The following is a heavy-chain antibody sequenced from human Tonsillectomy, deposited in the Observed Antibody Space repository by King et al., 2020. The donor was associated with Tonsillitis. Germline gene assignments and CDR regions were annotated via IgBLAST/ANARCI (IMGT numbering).Heavy chain of an antibody. D-gene: IGHD3-22*01. CDR1: GDTFGGHH. J-gene: IGHJ1*01. CDR2: ITPDTGDT. CDR3: VTFALASGSSDSSAYRYFRH. V-gene: IGHV1-2*02. Sequence: VQLVQSGAEVRKPGASVTVSCKASGDTFGGHHVHWVRQAPGKGLKWMGWITPDTGDTHYAAKSRGRVTMPVTKETSIRTAYMGLTSLTPDDPAVYYCVTFALASGSSDSSAYRYFRHWGQGTLVTVSS.